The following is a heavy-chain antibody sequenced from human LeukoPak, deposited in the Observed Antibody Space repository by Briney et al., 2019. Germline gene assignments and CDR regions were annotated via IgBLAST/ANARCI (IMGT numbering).Heavy chain of an antibody. CDR1: GYTFSSYY. D-gene: IGHD6-19*01. Sequence: GGSLRLSCAASGYTFSSYYMHWVRQAPGKGLEWVAIIRYDGSNKYYADYVKGRFTISRDNSKNTLYMQMNSLRAEDTAVYYCASTSRWYEPIDYWGQGTLVSVSS. J-gene: IGHJ4*02. CDR2: IRYDGSNK. CDR3: ASTSRWYEPIDY. V-gene: IGHV3-33*01.